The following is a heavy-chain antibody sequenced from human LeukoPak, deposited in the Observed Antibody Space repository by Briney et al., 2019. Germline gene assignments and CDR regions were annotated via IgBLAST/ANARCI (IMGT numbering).Heavy chain of an antibody. D-gene: IGHD2-15*01. CDR2: ISWNSGSI. CDR3: AKGTSRDTVVVVAVDY. V-gene: IGHV3-9*01. J-gene: IGHJ4*02. CDR1: GFTFSDYW. Sequence: PGGSLRLSCAASGFTFSDYWMHWVRQAPGKGLEWVSGISWNSGSIGYADSVKGRFTISRDNAKNSLYLQMNSLRAEDTALYYCAKGTSRDTVVVVAVDYWGQGTLVTVSS.